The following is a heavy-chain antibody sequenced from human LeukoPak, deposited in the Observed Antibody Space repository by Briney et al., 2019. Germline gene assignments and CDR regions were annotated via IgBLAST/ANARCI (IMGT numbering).Heavy chain of an antibody. CDR2: IRYDGSNK. J-gene: IGHJ4*02. Sequence: PGGSLRLSCAASGFTFSSYGMHWVRQAPGKGLEWVAFIRYDGSNKYYADSVKGRFTISRDNSKNTLYLQMNSLRAEDTAVYHCAKSLNYYGSGSSLDYWGQGTLVTVSS. CDR1: GFTFSSYG. V-gene: IGHV3-30*02. D-gene: IGHD3-10*01. CDR3: AKSLNYYGSGSSLDY.